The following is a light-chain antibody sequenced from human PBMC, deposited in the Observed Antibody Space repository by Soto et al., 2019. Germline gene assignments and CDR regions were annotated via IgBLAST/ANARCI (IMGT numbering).Light chain of an antibody. CDR3: QQYYSYPHT. CDR1: QGISSY. V-gene: IGKV1-8*01. J-gene: IGKJ4*01. Sequence: AIRMTQSPSSFSASTGDRVTITCRASQGISSYLAWYQQKPGKAPKLLIYAASTLQSGVPSRFSGSGSGTDFTPTISCLQSEDFATYYCQQYYSYPHTFGGGTKVEIK. CDR2: AAS.